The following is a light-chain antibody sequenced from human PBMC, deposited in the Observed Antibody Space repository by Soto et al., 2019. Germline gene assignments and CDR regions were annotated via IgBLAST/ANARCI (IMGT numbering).Light chain of an antibody. V-gene: IGKV3-15*01. CDR1: QSISTE. J-gene: IGKJ2*01. Sequence: EIAMTQSPATLSVSPGERATLSCRASQSISTELAWYQQIPGQPPRLLIYSASTRATGVPATFTCRGSCSDLSLTIRGLQSEEVAIYYCQQGHNWPLTLGQGTRLEI. CDR3: QQGHNWPLT. CDR2: SAS.